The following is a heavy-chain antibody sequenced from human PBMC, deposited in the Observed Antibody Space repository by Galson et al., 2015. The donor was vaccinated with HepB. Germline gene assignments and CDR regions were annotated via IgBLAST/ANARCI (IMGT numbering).Heavy chain of an antibody. Sequence: SLRLSCAASGFTFSSYAMHWVRQAPGKGLEWVAVISYDGSNKYYADSVKGRFTISRDNSKNTLYLQMNSLRAEDTAVYYCARSHCSSTSCPLGYWGQGTLVTISS. CDR3: ARSHCSSTSCPLGY. J-gene: IGHJ4*02. D-gene: IGHD2-2*01. CDR2: ISYDGSNK. CDR1: GFTFSSYA. V-gene: IGHV3-30-3*01.